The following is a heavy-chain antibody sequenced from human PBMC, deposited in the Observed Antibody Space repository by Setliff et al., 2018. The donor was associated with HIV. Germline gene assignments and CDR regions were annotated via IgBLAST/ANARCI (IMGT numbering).Heavy chain of an antibody. Sequence: GESLKISCASSGFTFSSYAMTWVRQAPGKGLECVAVISGSGGDTYYADSVKGRFVISREKSKRTLYLQMNSLRAEDTAVYYCAKKTAAYTSGSWLHYWGQGTLVTVSS. CDR2: ISGSGGDT. J-gene: IGHJ4*02. D-gene: IGHD3-10*01. V-gene: IGHV3-23*01. CDR3: AKKTAAYTSGSWLHY. CDR1: GFTFSSYA.